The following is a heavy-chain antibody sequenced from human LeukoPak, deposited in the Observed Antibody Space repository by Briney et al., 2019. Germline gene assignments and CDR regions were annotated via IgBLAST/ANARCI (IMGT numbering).Heavy chain of an antibody. V-gene: IGHV3-15*01. CDR2: IKSKTDGGTT. Sequence: PGGSLRLSCEASGFSFDEYTMHWVRQAPGKGLEWVGRIKSKTDGGTTDYAAPVKGRFTISRDDSKNTLYLQMNSLKTEDTAVYYCTTDCLLWFGEACYMDAWGKGTTVTVSS. J-gene: IGHJ6*03. CDR1: GFSFDEYT. CDR3: TTDCLLWFGEACYMDA. D-gene: IGHD3-10*01.